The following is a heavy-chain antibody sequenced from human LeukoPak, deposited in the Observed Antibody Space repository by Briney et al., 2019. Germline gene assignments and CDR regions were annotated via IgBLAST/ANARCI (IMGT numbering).Heavy chain of an antibody. Sequence: GGSLRLSCAASGFTFSSYSMNWVRQAPGKGLEWVSYISSSGSTIYYADSVKGRFAISRDNAKNSLYLQMNSLRAEDTAVYYCARAAAGTGGPYYYYMDVWGKGTTVTVSS. CDR1: GFTFSSYS. CDR3: ARAAAGTGGPYYYYMDV. D-gene: IGHD6-13*01. CDR2: ISSSGSTI. V-gene: IGHV3-48*04. J-gene: IGHJ6*03.